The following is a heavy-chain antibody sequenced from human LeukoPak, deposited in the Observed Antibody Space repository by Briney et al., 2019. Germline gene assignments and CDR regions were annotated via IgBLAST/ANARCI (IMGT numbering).Heavy chain of an antibody. CDR2: INPNRGDT. J-gene: IGHJ4*02. CDR3: ARGHYYHSSGFYTPFDY. D-gene: IGHD3-22*01. CDR1: GYTFTGYY. V-gene: IGHV1-2*02. Sequence: ASVKVSCKASGYTFTGYYMHWVRQAPGQGLEWMGWINPNRGDTNYAQKLQGRVTMTTDTSTSTAYMELRSLRSDDTAVYYCARGHYYHSSGFYTPFDYWGQGTLVTVSS.